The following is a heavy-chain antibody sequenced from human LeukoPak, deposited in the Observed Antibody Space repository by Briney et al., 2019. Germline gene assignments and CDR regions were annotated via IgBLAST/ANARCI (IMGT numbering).Heavy chain of an antibody. CDR3: AGTRRYCSGGSCYNWFDP. V-gene: IGHV4-61*02. CDR2: IYASGRT. D-gene: IGHD2-15*01. J-gene: IGHJ5*02. Sequence: SETLSLTCTVSGASISSDIFYWSWIRQPAGHGLVWIGRIYASGRTTYNSSLKSRIAISVDTSKNQFSLNLSSVTAADTAVYYCAGTRRYCSGGSCYNWFDPWGQGTLVTVSS. CDR1: GASISSDIFY.